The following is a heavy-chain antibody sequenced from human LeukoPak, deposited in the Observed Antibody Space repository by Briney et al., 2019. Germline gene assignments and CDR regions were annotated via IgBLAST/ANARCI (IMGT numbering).Heavy chain of an antibody. Sequence: GGSLRLSCAASGFTFSSHRMSWVRQAPGKGLEWVANIKKDGSEKYYVDSVKGRFTISRDNAKTSLYLQMNSLRAEDTAVYYCARDLSGITGYTYGRGIDYWGQGTLVTVSS. D-gene: IGHD5-18*01. CDR2: IKKDGSEK. J-gene: IGHJ4*02. V-gene: IGHV3-7*01. CDR1: GFTFSSHR. CDR3: ARDLSGITGYTYGRGIDY.